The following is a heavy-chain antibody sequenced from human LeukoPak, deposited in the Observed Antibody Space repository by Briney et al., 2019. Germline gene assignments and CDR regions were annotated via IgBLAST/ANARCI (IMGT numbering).Heavy chain of an antibody. D-gene: IGHD1-14*01. CDR2: IYYSGST. CDR1: GGSISSSSYY. V-gene: IGHV4-39*01. CDR3: ASWTGHSYYYGMDV. Sequence: PSETLSLTCTVSGGSISSSSYYWGWIRQPPGKGLEWIGTIYYSGSTYYNPSLKSRVTIFLDTSKNQFSLKLSSVTAADTAVYYCASWTGHSYYYGMDVWGQGTTVTVSS. J-gene: IGHJ6*02.